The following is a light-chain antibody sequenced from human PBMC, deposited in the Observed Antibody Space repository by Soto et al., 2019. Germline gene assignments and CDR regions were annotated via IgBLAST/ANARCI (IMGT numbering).Light chain of an antibody. CDR3: ATWDRSLSAGV. V-gene: IGLV1-51*01. Sequence: QSALTQPPSVSAAPGQKVTISCSGSNSNIENNFVSWYQQLPGTAPKLLIHGNDKRPSGIPDRFSGSKSGTSATLDIAGLQTGDEADYYCATWDRSLSAGVFGGGTKLTVL. CDR1: NSNIENNF. J-gene: IGLJ2*01. CDR2: GND.